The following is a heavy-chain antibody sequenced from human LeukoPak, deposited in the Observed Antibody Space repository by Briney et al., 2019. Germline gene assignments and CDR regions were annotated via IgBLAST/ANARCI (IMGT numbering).Heavy chain of an antibody. CDR3: AREKSSGWYVDY. J-gene: IGHJ4*02. CDR2: IYTSGST. V-gene: IGHV4-4*07. D-gene: IGHD6-19*01. CDR1: GGSINYYY. Sequence: ETLSLTCTVSGGSINYYYWNWIRQPAGKGLEWIGRIYTSGSTNYNPSLKSRVTMSVDTSKNQFSLKLSSVTAADTAVYYCAREKSSGWYVDYWGQGTLVTVSS.